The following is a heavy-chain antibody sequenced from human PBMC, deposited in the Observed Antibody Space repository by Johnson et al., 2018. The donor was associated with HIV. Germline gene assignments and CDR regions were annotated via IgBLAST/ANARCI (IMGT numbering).Heavy chain of an antibody. J-gene: IGHJ3*02. CDR1: GFSISYDY. D-gene: IGHD2/OR15-2a*01. V-gene: IGHV3-53*01. CDR2: IYSGGNT. CDR3: AKDLRGIEGAIDAFDI. Sequence: VQLVESGGGVVQPGRSLRLSCAASGFSISYDYMSWVRQAPGKGLEWVSSIYSGGNTYHADSVMGRFTISRDNSKNTLYLQMNSLRVEDTAVYYCAKDLRGIEGAIDAFDIWGQGTMVTVSS.